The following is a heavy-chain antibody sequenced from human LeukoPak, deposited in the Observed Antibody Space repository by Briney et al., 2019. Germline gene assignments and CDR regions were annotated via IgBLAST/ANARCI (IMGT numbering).Heavy chain of an antibody. CDR1: GFTFSSYA. CDR2: ISGSGGST. V-gene: IGHV3-23*01. CDR3: AKDASYCSSTSYYGDYFDY. D-gene: IGHD2-2*01. Sequence: GGSLRLSCAASGFTFSSYAMSWVRQAPGKGLEWVSAISGSGGSTYYADSVKGRFTISRDNSKNTLYLQMNSLRAEDTAVYYCAKDASYCSSTSYYGDYFDYWGQGTLVSVSS. J-gene: IGHJ4*02.